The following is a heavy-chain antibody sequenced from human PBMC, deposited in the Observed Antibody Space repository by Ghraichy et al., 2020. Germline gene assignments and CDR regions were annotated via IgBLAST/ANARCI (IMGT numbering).Heavy chain of an antibody. CDR3: ARDFNYYYYYGMDV. V-gene: IGHV3-21*01. CDR2: ISSSSSYI. J-gene: IGHJ6*02. Sequence: GESLNISCAASGFTFSSYSMNWVRQAPGKGLEWVSSISSSSSYIYYADSVKGRFTISRDNAKNSLYLQMNSLRAEDTAVYYCARDFNYYYYYGMDVWGQGTTVTVS. CDR1: GFTFSSYS.